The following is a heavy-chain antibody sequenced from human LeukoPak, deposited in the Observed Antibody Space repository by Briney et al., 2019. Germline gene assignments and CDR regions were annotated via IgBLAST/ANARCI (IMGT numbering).Heavy chain of an antibody. CDR3: ARVAVADDYYYYMDV. CDR2: IYYSGST. V-gene: IGHV4-59*01. Sequence: SETLSLTCTVSGGSISSYYWSWIRQPPGKGLEWIGYIYYSGSTNYNPSLKSRVTISVDTSKNQFSLKLSSVTAADTAVYYCARVAVADDYYYYMDVWGKGTTVTISS. D-gene: IGHD6-19*01. J-gene: IGHJ6*03. CDR1: GGSISSYY.